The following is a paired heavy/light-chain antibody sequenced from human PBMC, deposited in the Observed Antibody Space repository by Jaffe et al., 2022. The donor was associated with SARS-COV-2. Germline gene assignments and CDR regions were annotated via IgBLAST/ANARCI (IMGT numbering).Heavy chain of an antibody. D-gene: IGHD3-10*01. J-gene: IGHJ6*03. CDR2: IYSGGST. CDR3: AMELGVRGVIREHYYYMDV. V-gene: IGHV3-53*02. CDR1: GFTVSSNY. Sequence: EVQLVETGGGLIQPGGSLRLSCAASGFTVSSNYMSWVRQAPGKGLEWVSVIYSGGSTYYADSVKGRFTISRDNSKNTLYLQMNSLRAEDTAVYYCAMELGVRGVIREHYYYMDVWGKGTTVTVSS.
Light chain of an antibody. CDR3: MQATQFPWT. CDR1: QSLVHSDGNTY. J-gene: IGKJ1*01. V-gene: IGKV2-24*01. Sequence: DIVMTQTPLSSPVTLGQPASISCRSSQSLVHSDGNTYLSWLQQRPGQPPRLLIYKISNRFSGVPDRFSGSGAGTDFTLKISRVEAEDVGVYYCMQATQFPWTFGQGTKVEIK. CDR2: KIS.